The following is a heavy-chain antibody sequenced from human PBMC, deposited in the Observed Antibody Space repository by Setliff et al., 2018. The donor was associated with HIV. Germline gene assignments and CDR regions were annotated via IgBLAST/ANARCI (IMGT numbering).Heavy chain of an antibody. J-gene: IGHJ4*02. V-gene: IGHV4-34*01. CDR1: GGSFSDYY. Sequence: PSETLSLTCAVYGGSFSDYYWSWIRQSPGRGREWIGEINHGGSTIYNPSLKSRVSISVDTSRNQISLNLRSVTAADTAVYYCARHAALDCGDDCYTLSYFDSWGQGTLVTVSS. CDR2: INHGGST. D-gene: IGHD2-21*02. CDR3: ARHAALDCGDDCYTLSYFDS.